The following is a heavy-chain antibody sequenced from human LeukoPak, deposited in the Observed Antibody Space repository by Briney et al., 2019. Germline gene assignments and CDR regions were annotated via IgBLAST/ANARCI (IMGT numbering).Heavy chain of an antibody. CDR3: ARGQFFMATTRAEYFQH. CDR2: INHSGST. D-gene: IGHD5-12*01. Sequence: SETLSLTCAVYGGSFSGYYWSWIRQPPGKGLEWIGEINHSGSTNYNPSLKSRVTISVDTSKNQFSLKLSSVTAADTAVYYCARGQFFMATTRAEYFQHWGQGTLVTVSS. CDR1: GGSFSGYY. J-gene: IGHJ1*01. V-gene: IGHV4-34*01.